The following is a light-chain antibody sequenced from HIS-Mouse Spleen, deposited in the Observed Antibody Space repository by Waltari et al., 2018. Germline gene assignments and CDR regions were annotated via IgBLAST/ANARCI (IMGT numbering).Light chain of an antibody. CDR2: DVS. CDR3: CSYAGSYTGV. CDR1: SSDGGGYNY. Sequence: QSALTQPRSVSGSPGQSVTISCTGTSSDGGGYNYVPWYQQHPGKAPNLMIYDVSKRPSGVPDRFSGSKSGNTASLTISGLQAEDEADYYCCSYAGSYTGVFGTGTKVTVL. J-gene: IGLJ1*01. V-gene: IGLV2-11*01.